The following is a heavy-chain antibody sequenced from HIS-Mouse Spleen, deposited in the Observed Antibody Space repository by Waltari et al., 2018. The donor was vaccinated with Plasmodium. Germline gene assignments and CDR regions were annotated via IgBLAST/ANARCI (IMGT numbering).Heavy chain of an antibody. CDR3: AKSSKGTGDLWDY. J-gene: IGHJ4*02. Sequence: EVQLLESGGGLVQPGGSMRLSLAGFGSPFSRYAMTWGVQAPGKGLEWVAAISGSGGSTYYADSVKGRFTISRDNSKNTLYLQMNSLRAEDTAVYYCAKSSKGTGDLWDYWGQGTLVTVSS. CDR1: GSPFSRYA. D-gene: IGHD7-27*01. CDR2: ISGSGGST. V-gene: IGHV3-23*01.